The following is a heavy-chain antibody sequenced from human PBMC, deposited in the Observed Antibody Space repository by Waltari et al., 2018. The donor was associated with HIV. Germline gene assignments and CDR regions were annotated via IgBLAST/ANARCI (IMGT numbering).Heavy chain of an antibody. V-gene: IGHV4-61*02. CDR1: GGSITSGTYY. D-gene: IGHD3-9*01. CDR3: ARGLDILTAHYHWYLDL. J-gene: IGHJ2*01. CDR2: GYISGST. Sequence: HVQLQESGPGLVTPSQTLSLTCTVYGGSITSGTYYWTWLRQPAGKGLEWVGRGYISGSTNYNPALRIRVTISVDTSKNQFSLKLTSVTAADTAVYYCARGLDILTAHYHWYLDLWGRGTLVTVSS.